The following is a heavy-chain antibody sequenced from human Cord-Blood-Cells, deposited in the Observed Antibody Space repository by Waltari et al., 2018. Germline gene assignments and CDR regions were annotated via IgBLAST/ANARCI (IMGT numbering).Heavy chain of an antibody. CDR1: GGSISSHY. CDR2: IYYSGST. Sequence: QVQLQESGPGLVKPSETLSLTCTVSGGSISSHYWSWIRQPPGKGLEWIGYIYYSGSTNYNPPLKSRVTISVDTSKNQFSLKLSSVTAADTAVYYCARVRENTIFGVVTSSNWFDPWGQGTLVTVSS. V-gene: IGHV4-59*11. J-gene: IGHJ5*02. D-gene: IGHD3-3*01. CDR3: ARVRENTIFGVVTSSNWFDP.